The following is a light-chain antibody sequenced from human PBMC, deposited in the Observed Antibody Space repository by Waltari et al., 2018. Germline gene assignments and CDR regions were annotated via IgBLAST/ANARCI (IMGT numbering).Light chain of an antibody. Sequence: QSVVTQSPSASGPPGQRVTISCSGSSSNIGSKTVNWYQHLPGTAPQLRIHNNKQRPSGVPDRFSGSKSDTSASLAISGLQSEDEAEYYGAVWDDSLNGWMFGGGTKLTVL. CDR2: NNK. CDR1: SSNIGSKT. CDR3: AVWDDSLNGWM. J-gene: IGLJ3*02. V-gene: IGLV1-44*01.